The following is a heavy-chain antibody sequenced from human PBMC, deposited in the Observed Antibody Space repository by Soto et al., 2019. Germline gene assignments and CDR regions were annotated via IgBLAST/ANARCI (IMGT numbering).Heavy chain of an antibody. Sequence: VSCKSSAVTFISYAISGVRQAPGQGLEWMGGIIPIFGTANYAQKFQGRVEITADESTSTAYMELSSLRSEDTAVYYCARESAGGIMDAWGQGTTVTVSS. J-gene: IGHJ6*02. D-gene: IGHD3-16*01. CDR1: AVTFISYA. CDR3: ARESAGGIMDA. V-gene: IGHV1-69*01. CDR2: IIPIFGTA.